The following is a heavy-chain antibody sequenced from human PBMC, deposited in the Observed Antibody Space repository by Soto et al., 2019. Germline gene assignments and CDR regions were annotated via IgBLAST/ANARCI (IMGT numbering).Heavy chain of an antibody. Sequence: PSETLSLTCAVYGGSFSGYYWSWIRQPPVKGLEWIGEIHHSGSTTYNPSLKSRVTISVDTSKNQFSLKLSSVTAADTAVYYCARGQSYCSSTSCYTGWFDPWGQGTLVTVSS. V-gene: IGHV4-34*01. CDR3: ARGQSYCSSTSCYTGWFDP. J-gene: IGHJ5*02. D-gene: IGHD2-2*02. CDR1: GGSFSGYY. CDR2: IHHSGST.